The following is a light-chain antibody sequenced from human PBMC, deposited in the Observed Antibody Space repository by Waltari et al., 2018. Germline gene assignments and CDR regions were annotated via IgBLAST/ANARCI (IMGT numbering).Light chain of an antibody. V-gene: IGLV6-57*01. J-gene: IGLJ2*01. Sequence: NFMLTQPHSVSESPGKTVTISCTRSSGSIASNYVQWYQQRPGSSPTTGIYEDNQRPSGVPDRFSGSIDSSSNSASLTISGLKTEDEADFYCQSYDSSNRDVVFGGGTKLTVL. CDR3: QSYDSSNRDVV. CDR2: EDN. CDR1: SGSIASNY.